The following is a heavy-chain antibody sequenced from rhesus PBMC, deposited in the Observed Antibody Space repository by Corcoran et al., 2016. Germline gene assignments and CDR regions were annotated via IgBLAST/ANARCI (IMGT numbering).Heavy chain of an antibody. V-gene: IGHV4-165*01. J-gene: IGHJ4*01. CDR2: ISGSSGST. D-gene: IGHD6-31*01. Sequence: QVQLQESGPGLVKPSETLSLTCAVSGGSFSGYYWGWIRQPPGKGLEWIGYISGSSGSTDYNPSLKSRVTISTATSKNQFSLKLSSVTAADTAVYYCARLGYSSGWYGVLDYWGQGVLVTVSS. CDR1: GGSFSGYY. CDR3: ARLGYSSGWYGVLDY.